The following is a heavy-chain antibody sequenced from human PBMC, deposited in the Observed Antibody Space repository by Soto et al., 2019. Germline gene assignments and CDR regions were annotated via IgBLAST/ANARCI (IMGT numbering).Heavy chain of an antibody. CDR3: AIRYGDSFDY. Sequence: SETLSLTCSFSRGSSINYYWSWIRQPPGKELELIGYIYYSGSTNYNPSLKSRVTISVDTSKNQFSLKLSSVTAADTAVYYCAIRYGDSFDYWGQVTLVTVSS. D-gene: IGHD3-16*01. CDR1: RGSSINYY. J-gene: IGHJ4*02. V-gene: IGHV4-59*01. CDR2: IYYSGST.